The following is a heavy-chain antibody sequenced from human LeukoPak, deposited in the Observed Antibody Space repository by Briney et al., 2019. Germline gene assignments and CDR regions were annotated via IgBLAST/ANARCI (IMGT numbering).Heavy chain of an antibody. J-gene: IGHJ5*02. D-gene: IGHD2-15*01. CDR3: ARWARYCSSGSCYSWFDP. CDR1: GFTFRSYW. Sequence: PGGSLRLPCAASGFTFRSYWMSWVRQAPGKGLEWVANMKLDGSEEYYVDSVKGRFTISSDNAKNSLYLQMNSLRVDDTAVYYCARWARYCSSGSCYSWFDPWGQGTLVTVSS. V-gene: IGHV3-7*01. CDR2: MKLDGSEE.